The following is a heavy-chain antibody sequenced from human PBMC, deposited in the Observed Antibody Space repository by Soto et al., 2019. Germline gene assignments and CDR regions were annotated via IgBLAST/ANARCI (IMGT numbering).Heavy chain of an antibody. J-gene: IGHJ4*02. CDR2: IYYSGST. CDR3: ARGADDYDSSGYFLGYFDY. V-gene: IGHV4-31*03. Sequence: QVQLQESGPGLVKPSQTLSLTCTVSGGSISSGGYYWSWIRQHPGKGLEWIGYIYYSGSTYYNPTLKSRVTISVDTSKNQFSLKLSSVTAADTAVYYYARGADDYDSSGYFLGYFDYWGQGTLVTVSS. CDR1: GGSISSGGYY. D-gene: IGHD3-22*01.